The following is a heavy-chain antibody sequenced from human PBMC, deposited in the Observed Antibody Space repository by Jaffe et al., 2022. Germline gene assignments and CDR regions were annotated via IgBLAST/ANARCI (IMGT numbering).Heavy chain of an antibody. D-gene: IGHD3-3*01. CDR3: ARAVRISGVVRPYYYMDV. J-gene: IGHJ6*03. Sequence: EVQLVESGGGLVQPGGSLRLSCAASGFTFSSHIMNWVRQAPGKGLEWVSYISSFSSNIYYADSVKGRFTISRENDENSLYLQMNGLRAEDTAVYYCARAVRISGVVRPYYYMDVWGKGTTVIVSS. CDR1: GFTFSSHI. V-gene: IGHV3-48*01. CDR2: ISSFSSNI.